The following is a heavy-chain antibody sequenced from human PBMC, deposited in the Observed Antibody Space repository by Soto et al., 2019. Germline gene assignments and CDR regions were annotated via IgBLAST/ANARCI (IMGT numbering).Heavy chain of an antibody. V-gene: IGHV2-5*02. Sequence: QITVKESGLTLVKPTETLTLTCTFSGFSLSSIGMGVGWIRQPPGKALEWLALIYWDYDKRYSPSLSSRLTITKDPSKNQVDLTMTNMDPVDTATYYCARLTRGVYDLDRLWEKFDYWGQGTLVNVSS. CDR2: IYWDYDK. D-gene: IGHD5-12*01. CDR1: GFSLSSIGMG. J-gene: IGHJ4*02. CDR3: ARLTRGVYDLDRLWEKFDY.